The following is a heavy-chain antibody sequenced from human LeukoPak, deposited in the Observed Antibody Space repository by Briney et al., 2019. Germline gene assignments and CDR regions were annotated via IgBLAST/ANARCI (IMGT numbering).Heavy chain of an antibody. J-gene: IGHJ4*02. Sequence: GGSLRLSCAASGFTFSSYAMSWVRQAPGKGREWVSAISGSGGSTYYADSVKGRFTISRDNSKNTLYLQMNSLRAEDTAVYYCAKSKGQGYCTNGVCYGGFDYWGQGALVTVSS. V-gene: IGHV3-23*01. D-gene: IGHD2-8*01. CDR1: GFTFSSYA. CDR3: AKSKGQGYCTNGVCYGGFDY. CDR2: ISGSGGST.